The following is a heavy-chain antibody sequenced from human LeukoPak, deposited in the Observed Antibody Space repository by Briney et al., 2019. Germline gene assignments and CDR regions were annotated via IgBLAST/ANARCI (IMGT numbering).Heavy chain of an antibody. Sequence: ASVKVSCKASGYTFMNYGISWVRQAPGQGLEWMGWISTNSDIRTYAQTLQGRFTMTTDTATTTAYTELNNLTFDDTAVYYCARDWDAMNNCFDPWGQGTPVTVSS. D-gene: IGHD1-26*01. V-gene: IGHV1-18*01. CDR3: ARDWDAMNNCFDP. J-gene: IGHJ5*02. CDR2: ISTNSDIR. CDR1: GYTFMNYG.